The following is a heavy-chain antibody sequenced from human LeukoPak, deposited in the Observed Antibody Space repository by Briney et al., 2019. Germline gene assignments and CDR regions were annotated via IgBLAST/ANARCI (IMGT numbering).Heavy chain of an antibody. CDR1: GYIFTSYW. CDR2: IYPDDSDT. J-gene: IGHJ4*02. Sequence: GESLKISCKASGYIFTSYWIGWVRQMPGKGLEWMGIIYPDDSDTRYSPSFQGQVTISADKSISTAYLQWNSLKASDTAIYYCARHCSAASCYSSYYFEYWGQGTLVTVSS. D-gene: IGHD2-15*01. V-gene: IGHV5-51*01. CDR3: ARHCSAASCYSSYYFEY.